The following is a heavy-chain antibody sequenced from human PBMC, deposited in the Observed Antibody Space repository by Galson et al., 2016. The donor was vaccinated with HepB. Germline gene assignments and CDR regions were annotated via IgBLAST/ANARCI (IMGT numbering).Heavy chain of an antibody. D-gene: IGHD2-15*01. CDR3: ARGYVGDIVAFDM. V-gene: IGHV4-34*01. CDR2: IIHSGST. CDR1: GGSFSGNY. Sequence: ETLSLTCVVYGGSFSGNYWSWIRQPPGKGLEYIGEIIHSGSTNYNPSLKSRVTISVDASKNQFSLRLSSVTAADTAVYYCARGYVGDIVAFDMGGQGTMVIVSS. J-gene: IGHJ3*02.